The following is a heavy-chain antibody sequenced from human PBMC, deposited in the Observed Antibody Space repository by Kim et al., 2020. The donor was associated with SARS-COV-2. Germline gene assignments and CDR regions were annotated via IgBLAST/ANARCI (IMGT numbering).Heavy chain of an antibody. CDR1: GFAFSSFF. CDR3: ARDGSGGFDP. CDR2: VNDDGSST. D-gene: IGHD3-10*01. V-gene: IGHV3-74*01. J-gene: IGHJ5*02. Sequence: GGSLRLSCAASGFAFSSFFFHWVRQAPGKGPVWVSRVNDDGSSTTYADSVKGRFTISRDNAKNTVYLQMNSLRVEDTGVYYCARDGSGGFDPWGQGTLVTVSS.